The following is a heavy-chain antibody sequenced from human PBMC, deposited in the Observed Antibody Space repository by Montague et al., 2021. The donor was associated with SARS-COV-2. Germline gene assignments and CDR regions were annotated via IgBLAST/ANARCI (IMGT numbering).Heavy chain of an antibody. V-gene: IGHV4-39*01. D-gene: IGHD6-19*01. CDR2: IYYSGST. J-gene: IGHJ3*02. CDR1: GGSIRSSSYY. Sequence: SETLSLTCTVSGGSIRSSSYYWGWLRQPPGKVLEWIGSIYYSGSTYYTPSLKSRVTISVDTSKYQFSLKLSSVTAADTAVYYCARQENSSGWFKPDAFDIWGQGTMVTVSS. CDR3: ARQENSSGWFKPDAFDI.